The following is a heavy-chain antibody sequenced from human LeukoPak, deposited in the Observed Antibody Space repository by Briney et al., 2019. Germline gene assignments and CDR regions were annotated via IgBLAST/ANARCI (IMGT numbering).Heavy chain of an antibody. V-gene: IGHV3-7*03. CDR1: GFIFSGSW. CDR2: IKKDGSEK. CDR3: TTDTWYSAGH. J-gene: IGHJ4*02. Sequence: GGSLRLSCTASGFIFSGSWMAWIRQAPGKGLEWVAIIKKDGSEKYYVDSMKGRFTISRDNAKNSLFLQMNSLRAGDTAIYYRTTDTWYSAGHWGQGTLVTVSS. D-gene: IGHD2-15*01.